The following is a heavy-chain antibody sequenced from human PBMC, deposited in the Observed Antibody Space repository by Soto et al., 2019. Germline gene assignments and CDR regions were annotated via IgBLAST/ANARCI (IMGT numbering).Heavy chain of an antibody. CDR2: ISAYNGNT. CDR1: GYTFTSYG. V-gene: IGHV1-18*01. CDR3: ARGDDFWSGYLSSYYYMDV. Sequence: ASVKDSCKASGYTFTSYGISWVRQAPGQGLEWMGWISAYNGNTNYAQKLQGRVTMTTDTSTSTAYMELRSLRSDDTAVYYCARGDDFWSGYLSSYYYMDVWGKGTTGTVS. J-gene: IGHJ6*03. D-gene: IGHD3-3*01.